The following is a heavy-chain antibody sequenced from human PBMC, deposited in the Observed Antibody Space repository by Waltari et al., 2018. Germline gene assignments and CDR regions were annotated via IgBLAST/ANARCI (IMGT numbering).Heavy chain of an antibody. CDR3: AREWPVGSSSAFDAFDI. CDR2: IIPIFGTA. V-gene: IGHV1-69*14. CDR1: GGTFSSYA. D-gene: IGHD6-6*01. J-gene: IGHJ3*02. Sequence: QVQLVQSGAEVKKPGSSVKVSCKASGGTFSSYAISWVRQAPGQGLEWMGGIIPIFGTANYAQKFQGRVTITADKSTSTAYMELSSLRSEDTAVYYCAREWPVGSSSAFDAFDIWGQGTMVTVSS.